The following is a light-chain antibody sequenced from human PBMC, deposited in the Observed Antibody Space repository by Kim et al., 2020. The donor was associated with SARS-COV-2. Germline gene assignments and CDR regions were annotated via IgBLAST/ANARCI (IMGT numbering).Light chain of an antibody. J-gene: IGKJ2*01. CDR2: GTS. CDR3: QEYNSWPPYN. V-gene: IGKV3-15*01. Sequence: VCPGEGATLTCRAGQCVNTNLAWYQQRPGQAPRLLSYGTSTRATGIPARFSGSGSGTEFTLTISSLQSGDFAVYYCQEYNSWPPYNFGLGTKLEI. CDR1: QCVNTN.